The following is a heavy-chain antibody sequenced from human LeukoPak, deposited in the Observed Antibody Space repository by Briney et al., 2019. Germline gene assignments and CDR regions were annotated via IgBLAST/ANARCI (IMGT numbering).Heavy chain of an antibody. CDR3: ARDGYYDFWSGYYRNDYYYYMDV. CDR2: IWYDGSNK. CDR1: GFTFSSYG. V-gene: IGHV3-33*01. Sequence: PGGSLRLSCAASGFTFSSYGMHWVRQAPGKGLEWVAVIWYDGSNKYYADSVKGRFTISRDDAKNSLYLQMNSLRAEDTAVYYCARDGYYDFWSGYYRNDYYYYMDVWGKGTTVTVSS. D-gene: IGHD3-3*01. J-gene: IGHJ6*03.